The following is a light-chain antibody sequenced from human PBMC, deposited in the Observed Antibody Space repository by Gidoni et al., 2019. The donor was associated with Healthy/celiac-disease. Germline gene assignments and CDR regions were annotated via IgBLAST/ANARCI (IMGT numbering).Light chain of an antibody. J-gene: IGKJ4*01. CDR2: DAC. V-gene: IGKV3-11*01. CDR3: QKRGTWHT. CDR1: QSVSSH. Sequence: ATLSGRASQSVSSHLAWYQQKPGQSPRLIIYDACNRPTGIPARFSGSGSGTVFTLTISSLEPEDFAVYCCQKRGTWHTFGGGTKVEIK.